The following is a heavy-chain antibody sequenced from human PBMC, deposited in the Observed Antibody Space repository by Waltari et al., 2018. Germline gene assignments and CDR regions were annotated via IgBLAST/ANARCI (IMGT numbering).Heavy chain of an antibody. CDR2: LVRSGFGT. D-gene: IGHD6-19*01. CDR3: AKCEMYDSGWCAFFRY. CDR1: EFTLSHRA. J-gene: IGHJ4*02. Sequence: DVRLSESGGGLAQPGGSLRPSCGASEFTLSHRAMSWVRQAPGKGLEWVSALVRSGFGTHYADSVKGRFAISRDNAKNTLYLQMNSLRAEDTAVYYCAKCEMYDSGWCAFFRYWGQGTLVTVSS. V-gene: IGHV3-23*01.